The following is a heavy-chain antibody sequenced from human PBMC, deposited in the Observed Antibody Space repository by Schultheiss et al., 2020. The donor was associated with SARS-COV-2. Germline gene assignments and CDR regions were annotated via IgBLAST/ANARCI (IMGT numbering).Heavy chain of an antibody. CDR2: IYHSGST. Sequence: SETLSLTCTVSGGSISSYYWSWIRQPPGKGLEWIGEIYHSGSTYYNPSLKSRVTISVDTSKNQFSLKLSSVTAADTAVYYCARGPNFGSMGDVWGQGTTVTVSS. CDR1: GGSISSYY. D-gene: IGHD2-8*01. J-gene: IGHJ6*02. V-gene: IGHV4-59*08. CDR3: ARGPNFGSMGDV.